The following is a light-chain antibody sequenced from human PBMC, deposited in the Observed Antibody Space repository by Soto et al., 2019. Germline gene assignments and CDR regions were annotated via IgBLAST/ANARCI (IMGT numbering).Light chain of an antibody. CDR3: SSYAGSNNHV. Sequence: QSVLTQPPSASGSPGRSFTISCSGTTSDIGGYTYVSWYQQHPGKAPKVMIYEVSKWPSGVPDRFSGSKSGNPASLPVSGLQAEDEADYYCSSYAGSNNHVFGTGTKLTVL. CDR1: TSDIGGYTY. J-gene: IGLJ1*01. CDR2: EVS. V-gene: IGLV2-8*01.